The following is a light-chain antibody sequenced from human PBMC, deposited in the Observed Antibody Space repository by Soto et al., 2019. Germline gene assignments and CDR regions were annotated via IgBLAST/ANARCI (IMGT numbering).Light chain of an antibody. CDR3: AAWDDGLAAPV. CDR1: RSDIGSNF. CDR2: NSN. V-gene: IGLV1-44*01. Sequence: QSVLSQPPSASGTPGQTVIISCSGSRSDIGSNFVNWYQHLPGTAPKLLIYNSNQQPSGGPDRFSGCKSGTSASLAISGLLPDDEADDYCAAWDDGLAAPVFGTGTKLTVL. J-gene: IGLJ1*01.